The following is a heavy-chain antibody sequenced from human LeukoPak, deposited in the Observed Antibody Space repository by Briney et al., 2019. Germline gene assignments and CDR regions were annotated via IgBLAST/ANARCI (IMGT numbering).Heavy chain of an antibody. CDR2: IYYSGIT. J-gene: IGHJ4*02. CDR1: GGSISSSSYY. Sequence: PSETLSLTCTVSGGSISSSSYYWGWIRQPPGKGLEWIGIIYYSGITYYNPSLKSRVTISIDTPENQFSLKLSSVTAADTAVYYCAIRRTAPVYDFDSWGQGTLVTVSS. D-gene: IGHD2-8*01. CDR3: AIRRTAPVYDFDS. V-gene: IGHV4-39*01.